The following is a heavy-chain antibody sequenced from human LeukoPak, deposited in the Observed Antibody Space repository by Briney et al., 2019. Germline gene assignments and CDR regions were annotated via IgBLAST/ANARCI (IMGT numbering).Heavy chain of an antibody. CDR2: INHSGST. CDR3: ARVNDYVWGSYRYFDY. Sequence: SGTLSLTCAVSGGSISSSNWWSWVRQPPGKGLEWIGEINHSGSTNYNPALKSRVTISVDTSKNQFSLKLSSVTAADTAVYYCARVNDYVWGSYRYFDYWGQGTLVTVSS. CDR1: GGSISSSNW. V-gene: IGHV4-4*02. J-gene: IGHJ4*02. D-gene: IGHD3-16*02.